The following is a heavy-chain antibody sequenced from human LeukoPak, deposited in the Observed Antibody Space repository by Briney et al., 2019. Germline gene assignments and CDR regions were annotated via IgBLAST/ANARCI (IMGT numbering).Heavy chain of an antibody. J-gene: IGHJ4*02. CDR3: ARSYGSGSYFFDY. Sequence: PSETLSLTCTVSGGSISSSSYYWGWIRQPPGKGLEWIGSIYYSGSTYYNPSLKSRVTISVDTSKSQFSLKLSSVTAADTAVYYCARSYGSGSYFFDYWGQGTLVTVSS. D-gene: IGHD3-10*01. V-gene: IGHV4-39*07. CDR2: IYYSGST. CDR1: GGSISSSSYY.